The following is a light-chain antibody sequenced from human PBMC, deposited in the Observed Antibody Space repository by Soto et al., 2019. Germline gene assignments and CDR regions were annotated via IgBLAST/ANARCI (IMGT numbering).Light chain of an antibody. CDR2: ATS. CDR1: QGISNW. CDR3: QQANSFPWT. V-gene: IGKV1D-12*01. Sequence: DIQLTQSPSSVSASVGDRVTITCRASQGISNWLAWYQQKPGKAPKLLISATSTLQSGVPSRFSGSGSGTDFTLTISTLQPEDFATYYCQQANSFPWTFGQGTKVEIK. J-gene: IGKJ1*01.